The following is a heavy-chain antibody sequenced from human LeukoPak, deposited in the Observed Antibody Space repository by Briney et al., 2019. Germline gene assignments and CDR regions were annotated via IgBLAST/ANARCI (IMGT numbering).Heavy chain of an antibody. J-gene: IGHJ5*02. V-gene: IGHV3-23*01. CDR1: GFTFSSYA. Sequence: GGSLRLSCAASGFTFSSYAMSWVRQAPGKGLEWVSAISGSGGSTYYADSVKGRFTISRDNSKNTLYLQMNSLRAEDTAVYYCAKDSPIVVVVAASFDPWGQGTLVTVSS. CDR3: AKDSPIVVVVAASFDP. D-gene: IGHD2-15*01. CDR2: ISGSGGST.